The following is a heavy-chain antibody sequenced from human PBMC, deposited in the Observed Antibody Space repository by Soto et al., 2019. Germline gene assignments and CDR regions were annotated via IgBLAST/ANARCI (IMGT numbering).Heavy chain of an antibody. CDR1: GYTFTSYD. CDR3: ARASRMVRGVVVYWFDP. V-gene: IGHV1-8*01. J-gene: IGHJ5*02. D-gene: IGHD3-10*01. CDR2: MNPNSGNT. Sequence: ASVKVSCKASGYTFTSYDINWVRQATGQGLEWMGWMNPNSGNTGYAQKFQGRVTMTRNTSISTAYMELSSLRSEDTAVYYCARASRMVRGVVVYWFDPWGQGTLVTVSS.